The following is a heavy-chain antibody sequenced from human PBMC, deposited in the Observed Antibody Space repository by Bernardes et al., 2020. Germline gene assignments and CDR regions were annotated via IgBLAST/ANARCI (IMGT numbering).Heavy chain of an antibody. CDR3: ARGGYYYDSSGYYCDY. V-gene: IGHV1-2*04. Sequence: ASVKVSCKASGYTFTGYYMHWVRQAPGQGLEWMGWINPNSGGTNYAQKFQGWVTMTRDTSISTAYMELSRLRSDDTAVYYCARGGYYYDSSGYYCDYWGQGTLVTVSS. CDR2: INPNSGGT. D-gene: IGHD3-22*01. CDR1: GYTFTGYY. J-gene: IGHJ4*02.